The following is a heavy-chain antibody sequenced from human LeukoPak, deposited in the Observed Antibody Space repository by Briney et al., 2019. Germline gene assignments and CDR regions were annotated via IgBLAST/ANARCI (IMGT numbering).Heavy chain of an antibody. J-gene: IGHJ3*02. Sequence: PSETLSLTCTVSGGSISSYYWSWIRQPPGKGLEWIGYIYYSGSTNYNPSLKSRVTISVDTSKNQFSLKLSSVTAADTAVYYCARDTGDGYNSFAFDIWGQGTMVTVTS. D-gene: IGHD5-24*01. CDR2: IYYSGST. CDR3: ARDTGDGYNSFAFDI. V-gene: IGHV4-59*01. CDR1: GGSISSYY.